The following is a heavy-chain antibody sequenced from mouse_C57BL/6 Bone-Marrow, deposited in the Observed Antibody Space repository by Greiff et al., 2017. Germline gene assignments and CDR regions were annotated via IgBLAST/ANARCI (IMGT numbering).Heavy chain of an antibody. CDR1: GYTFTDYY. D-gene: IGHD2-1*01. CDR2: INPNNGGT. J-gene: IGHJ4*01. Sequence: EVQLQQSGPELVKPGASVKISCKASGYTFTDYYMNWVKQSHGKSLEWIGDINPNNGGTSYNQKFKGKATLTVDKSSSTAYMELRSLTSEDSAVYYCASGGVDYYGYAMDYWGQGTSVTVSS. V-gene: IGHV1-26*01. CDR3: ASGGVDYYGYAMDY.